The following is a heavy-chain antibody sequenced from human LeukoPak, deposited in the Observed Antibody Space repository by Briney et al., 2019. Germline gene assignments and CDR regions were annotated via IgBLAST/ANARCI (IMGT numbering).Heavy chain of an antibody. CDR3: ARGRSGPGDY. CDR1: GYTFTSYY. D-gene: IGHD2-15*01. J-gene: IGHJ4*02. CDR2: INPSGGST. V-gene: IGHV1-46*01. Sequence: ASVKVSCKASGYTFTSYYLYWVRQAPGQGLEWMGIINPSGGSTNYAQKFQGRVTMTRDTSTSTVYMELSSLRSEDTAVYYCARGRSGPGDYWGQGTLVTVSS.